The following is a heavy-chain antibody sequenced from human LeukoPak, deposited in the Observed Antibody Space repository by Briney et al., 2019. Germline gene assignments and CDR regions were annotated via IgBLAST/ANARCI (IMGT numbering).Heavy chain of an antibody. Sequence: GGSLRLSCAASGFTFSSYSMNWVRQAPGKGLEWVSSISSSSSYTYYADSVKGRFTISRDNAKNSLYLQMNSLRAGDTAVYYCAREWELRTRDAFDIWGQGTMVTVSS. D-gene: IGHD1-26*01. CDR2: ISSSSSYT. J-gene: IGHJ3*02. CDR3: AREWELRTRDAFDI. CDR1: GFTFSSYS. V-gene: IGHV3-21*01.